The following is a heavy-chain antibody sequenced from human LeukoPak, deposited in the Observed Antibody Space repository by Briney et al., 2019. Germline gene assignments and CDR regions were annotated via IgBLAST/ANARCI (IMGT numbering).Heavy chain of an antibody. CDR1: GYTFTGYY. Sequence: ASVKVSCKASGYTFTGYYMHWVRPAPGQGLEWMGWINPNSGGTNYAQKFQGRVTMTRDTSISTAYMELSRLRSDDTAVYYCARGKRFSTVTTSFDPWGQGTLVTVSS. CDR3: ARGKRFSTVTTSFDP. J-gene: IGHJ5*02. CDR2: INPNSGGT. V-gene: IGHV1-2*02. D-gene: IGHD4-17*01.